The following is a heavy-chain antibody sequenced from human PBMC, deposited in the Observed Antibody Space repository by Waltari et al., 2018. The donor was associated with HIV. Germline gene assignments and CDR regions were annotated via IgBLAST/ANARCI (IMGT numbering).Heavy chain of an antibody. CDR3: ARADYGDYGWYGMDV. J-gene: IGHJ6*02. CDR2: IYPGDSDT. V-gene: IGHV5-51*01. Sequence: EVQLVQSGAEVKQPGESLKISGKDSGYSFPSYWNGWVRQLPGKGLEWMGIIYPGDSDTRYSPSFQGQVTISADKSISTAYLQWSSLKASDTAMYYCARADYGDYGWYGMDVWGQGTTVTVSS. CDR1: GYSFPSYW. D-gene: IGHD4-17*01.